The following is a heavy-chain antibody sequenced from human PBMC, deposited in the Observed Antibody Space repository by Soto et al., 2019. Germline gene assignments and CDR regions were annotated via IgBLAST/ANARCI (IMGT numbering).Heavy chain of an antibody. D-gene: IGHD5-18*01. CDR3: ARDVAHGYTENV. V-gene: IGHV4-30-4*01. CDR1: GGSGGRGEYY. Sequence: QVQLQESGPGLVKPSQTLSLACTVSGGSGGRGEYYYSWMRQPPGEGLEWIGYSYDCGITEYTPSLKGRVTMSLDRSNNQVSLKLSSVTAADTAVYYCARDVAHGYTENVWGQGTMVTVSS. CDR2: SYDCGIT. J-gene: IGHJ3*01.